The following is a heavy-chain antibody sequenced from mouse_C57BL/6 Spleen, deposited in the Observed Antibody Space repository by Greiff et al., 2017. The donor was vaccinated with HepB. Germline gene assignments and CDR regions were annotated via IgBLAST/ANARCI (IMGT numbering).Heavy chain of an antibody. CDR2: INPNNGGT. CDR3: ARSVEGNLLLFAY. Sequence: EVQLQQSGPELVKPGASVKMSCKASGYTFTDYNMHWVKQSHGKSLEWIGYINPNNGGTSYNQKFKGKATLTVNKSSSTAYMELRSLTSEDSAVYYCARSVEGNLLLFAYWGQGTLVTVSA. D-gene: IGHD2-1*01. CDR1: GYTFTDYN. V-gene: IGHV1-22*01. J-gene: IGHJ3*01.